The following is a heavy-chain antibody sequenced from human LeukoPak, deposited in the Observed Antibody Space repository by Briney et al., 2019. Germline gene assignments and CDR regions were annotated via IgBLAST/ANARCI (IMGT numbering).Heavy chain of an antibody. Sequence: SQTLSLTCTVSGGSISSGGYYWSWIRQHSGKGLEWIGYIYYSGSTYYNPSLKSRATTSVDTSKNQFSLKLSSAIAADTAVYYCARAIRIVGATRFDYWGQGTLVTVSS. V-gene: IGHV4-31*03. J-gene: IGHJ4*02. CDR1: GGSISSGGYY. D-gene: IGHD1-26*01. CDR2: IYYSGST. CDR3: ARAIRIVGATRFDY.